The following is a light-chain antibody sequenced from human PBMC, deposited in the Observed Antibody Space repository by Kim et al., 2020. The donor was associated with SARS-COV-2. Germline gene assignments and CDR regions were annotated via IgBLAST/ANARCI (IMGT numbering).Light chain of an antibody. CDR3: QQYNNCPPLT. CDR1: QSVRRT. V-gene: IGKV3-15*01. Sequence: SPGESATLACRASQSVRRTLASYQQQPAPAPRHVISGASTRATGVPTRFSGSGYGTEFTLTISSLQSEDFAVYYCQQYNNCPPLTFGPGTRVDIK. CDR2: GAS. J-gene: IGKJ3*01.